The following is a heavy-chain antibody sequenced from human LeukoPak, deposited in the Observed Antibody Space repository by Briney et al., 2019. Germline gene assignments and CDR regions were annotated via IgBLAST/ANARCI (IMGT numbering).Heavy chain of an antibody. Sequence: SETLSLTCAVYGGSFSGHYWSWIRQPPGKGLEWIGEINHSGSTNYNPSLKSRVTISVDTSKNHFSLKLYSVTAADTAVYYCARLDEWFDPWGQGTLVTVSS. CDR3: ARLDEWFDP. V-gene: IGHV4-34*01. J-gene: IGHJ5*02. CDR2: INHSGST. D-gene: IGHD1-1*01. CDR1: GGSFSGHY.